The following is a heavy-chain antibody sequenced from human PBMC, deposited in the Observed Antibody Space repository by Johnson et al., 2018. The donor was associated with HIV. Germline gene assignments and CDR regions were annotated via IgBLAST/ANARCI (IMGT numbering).Heavy chain of an antibody. D-gene: IGHD5-24*01. CDR3: ARDRVYDLVEMATSMRRDPGAFDI. V-gene: IGHV3-30*02. J-gene: IGHJ3*02. CDR1: GFTFSGYG. CDR2: IRHDGNNK. Sequence: VHLVESGGGVVQPGWSLRLSCAVSGFTFSGYGMHWVRQTPGKGLEWVAFIRHDGNNKYYADSMKGRFIISRDNSKNMLYLQMNSLRAEDTAGYYCARDRVYDLVEMATSMRRDPGAFDIWGQGTMVTVSS.